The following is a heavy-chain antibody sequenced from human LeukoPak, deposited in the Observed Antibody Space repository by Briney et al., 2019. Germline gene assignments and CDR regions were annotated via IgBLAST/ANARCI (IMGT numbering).Heavy chain of an antibody. CDR2: ISSSGSTI. J-gene: IGHJ6*02. Sequence: NTGGSLRLSCAASGFTFSDYYMSWIRQAPGKGLEWVSYISSSGSTIYYADSVKGRFTISRDNAKNSLYLQMNSLRAEDTAVYYCARAHSSSWYGVGYGMDVWGQGTTVTVSS. CDR3: ARAHSSSWYGVGYGMDV. V-gene: IGHV3-11*01. D-gene: IGHD6-13*01. CDR1: GFTFSDYY.